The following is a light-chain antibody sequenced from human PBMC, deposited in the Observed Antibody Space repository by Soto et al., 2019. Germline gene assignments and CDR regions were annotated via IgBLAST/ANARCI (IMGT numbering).Light chain of an antibody. CDR1: RNVDKF. J-gene: IGKJ4*01. Sequence: ETVLTQSPATLSLSPGERAVVSCRASRNVDKFFAWYQQRPGQPPRLLIYDVSVRAAGVPARLTGSGSGTDFTLTISSLEPEDFAVYYCQQRSDWPLTFGGGTKVDIK. CDR3: QQRSDWPLT. CDR2: DVS. V-gene: IGKV3-11*01.